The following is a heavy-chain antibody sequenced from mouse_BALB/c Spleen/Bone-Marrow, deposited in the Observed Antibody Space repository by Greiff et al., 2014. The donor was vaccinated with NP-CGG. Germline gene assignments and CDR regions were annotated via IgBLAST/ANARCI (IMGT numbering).Heavy chain of an antibody. D-gene: IGHD2-3*01. CDR3: ARQGDGYFDY. J-gene: IGHJ2*01. CDR2: TSSGGSYT. Sequence: EVKLMESGGGLVKPGGSLKLSCAASGFTFSSYAMSWVRQTPEKRLEWVATTSSGGSYTYYPDSVKGRFTISRDNAKNTLYLQMSSLRSEDTAIYYWARQGDGYFDYWGQGTTLTVSP. V-gene: IGHV5-9-3*01. CDR1: GFTFSSYA.